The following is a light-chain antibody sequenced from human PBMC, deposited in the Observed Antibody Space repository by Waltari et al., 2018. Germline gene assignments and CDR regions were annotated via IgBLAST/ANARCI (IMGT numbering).Light chain of an antibody. CDR2: DAA. CDR1: QSVSSH. J-gene: IGKJ1*01. Sequence: EIVLTQSPATLSLSPGERATLSCRASQSVSSHLAWYQQQPGQAPRLLIYDAANRATGIPDRCSGSGSGTDFSLTISRLEPEDFAVYYCQQHGTLPATFGQGTKVEIK. V-gene: IGKV3-11*01. CDR3: QQHGTLPAT.